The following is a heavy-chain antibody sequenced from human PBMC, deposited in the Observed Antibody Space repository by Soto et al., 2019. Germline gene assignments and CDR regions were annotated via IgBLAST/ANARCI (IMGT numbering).Heavy chain of an antibody. CDR2: ISHSGST. D-gene: IGHD3-10*01. CDR1: GCSIINHY. Sequence: QVQLQESGPGLVKPSETLSLTCTVSGCSIINHYCSWFRQPPGKGLEWIGYISHSGSTSYNPSLMSRVTMSVDTSKTQVSRLLYSVPATATAVYYCARQGFGSIHGLVYVWGQGTTVIVSS. V-gene: IGHV4-59*08. CDR3: ARQGFGSIHGLVYV. J-gene: IGHJ6*02.